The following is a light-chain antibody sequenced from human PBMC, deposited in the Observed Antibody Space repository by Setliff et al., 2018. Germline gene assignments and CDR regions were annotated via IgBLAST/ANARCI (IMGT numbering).Light chain of an antibody. Sequence: QSALTQPASVSGSLGQPITISCTGTISDVGGYDYVSWYQQHPGKAPKLIIFDVRERPSGVSDRFSASKSGSTASLTISGLQADDEADYYCSSYRGVTHDIFGSGTKVTVL. CDR1: ISDVGGYDY. CDR3: SSYRGVTHDI. J-gene: IGLJ1*01. CDR2: DVR. V-gene: IGLV2-14*03.